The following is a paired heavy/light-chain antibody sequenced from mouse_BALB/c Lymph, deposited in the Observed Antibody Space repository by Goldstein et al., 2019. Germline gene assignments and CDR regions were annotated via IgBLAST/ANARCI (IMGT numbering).Heavy chain of an antibody. CDR2: IYPYNGGT. Sequence: EVQLQQSGPELVKPGASVKISCKASGYTFTDYNMHWVKQSHGKSLEWIGYIYPYNGGTGYNQKFKSKATLTVDNSSSTAYMELRSLTSEDSAVYYCASGTWFAYWGQGTLVTVSA. V-gene: IGHV1S29*02. D-gene: IGHD4-1*01. CDR3: ASGTWFAY. CDR1: GYTFTDYN. J-gene: IGHJ3*01.
Light chain of an antibody. CDR3: QQDYSSPPT. J-gene: IGKJ1*01. CDR1: QSVSND. CDR2: YAS. Sequence: SIVMTQTPKFLLVSAGDRVTITCKASQSVSNDVAWYQQKPGQSPKLLIYYASNRYTGVPDRFTGSGYGTDFTFTISTVQAEDLAVYFCQQDYSSPPTFGGGTKLEIK. V-gene: IGKV6-32*01.